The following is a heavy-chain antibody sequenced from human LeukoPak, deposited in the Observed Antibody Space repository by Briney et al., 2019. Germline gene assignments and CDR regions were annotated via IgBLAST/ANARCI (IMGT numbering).Heavy chain of an antibody. Sequence: QPGGSLRLSCAASGFTFSSYAMHWVRQAPGKGLEWVAVISYDGSNKYYADSVKGRFTISRDNSKNTLYLQMNSLRAEDTAVYYCAREPTVTPDAFDIWGQGTMVTVSS. CDR2: ISYDGSNK. J-gene: IGHJ3*02. D-gene: IGHD4-17*01. CDR1: GFTFSSYA. CDR3: AREPTVTPDAFDI. V-gene: IGHV3-30-3*01.